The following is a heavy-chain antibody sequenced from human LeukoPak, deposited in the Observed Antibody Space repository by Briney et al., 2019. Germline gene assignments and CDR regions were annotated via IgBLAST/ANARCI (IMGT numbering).Heavy chain of an antibody. CDR3: AKDTYYYDSSGYLDW. Sequence: PGGSLRLSCAASGFTFSSYGMHWVRQAPGKGLEWMAFIHYDGSNKYYADSVKGRFTISRDNSKNTLYLQMNSLRNEDTAVYYCAKDTYYYDSSGYLDWWGQGTLVTVSS. V-gene: IGHV3-30*02. CDR2: IHYDGSNK. J-gene: IGHJ4*02. D-gene: IGHD3-22*01. CDR1: GFTFSSYG.